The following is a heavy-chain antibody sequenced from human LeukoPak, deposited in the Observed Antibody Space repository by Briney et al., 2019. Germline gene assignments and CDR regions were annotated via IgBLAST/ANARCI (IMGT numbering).Heavy chain of an antibody. J-gene: IGHJ5*02. CDR1: GGSISSSSYY. V-gene: IGHV4-39*01. Sequence: KPSETLSLTCTVSGGSISSSSYYWGWIRQPPGKGLEWIGSIYYSGGTYYNPSLKSRVTISVDTSKNQFSLKLSSVTAADTAVYYCARRIAAAGTNWFDPWGQGTLVTVSS. CDR2: IYYSGGT. CDR3: ARRIAAAGTNWFDP. D-gene: IGHD6-13*01.